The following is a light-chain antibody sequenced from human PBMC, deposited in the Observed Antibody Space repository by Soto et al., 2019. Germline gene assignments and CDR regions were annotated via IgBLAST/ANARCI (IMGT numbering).Light chain of an antibody. J-gene: IGKJ4*01. CDR3: QQYNNWPLG. CDR1: QSVNSK. V-gene: IGKV3-15*01. Sequence: EIVMTQSPVTLSVSPGERATLSCRASQSVNSKLAWYQQKPGQAPRLLIHDASTRATGIPVRFSGSGSGTEFTLTISSLQSEDFAVYYCQQYNNWPLGFGGGTKVEIK. CDR2: DAS.